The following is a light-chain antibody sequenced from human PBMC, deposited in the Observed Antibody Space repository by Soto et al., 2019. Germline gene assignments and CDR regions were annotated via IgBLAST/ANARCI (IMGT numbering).Light chain of an antibody. CDR3: DQYASALN. Sequence: RDRQSVSSYLAWYQWKPGQAPRLLIYGASSRATGIPDRFSGRGTGTDDTRPLTRLDPEDLALKYCDQYASALNYGGGTKVEIK. CDR2: GAS. V-gene: IGKV3-20*01. J-gene: IGKJ4*01. CDR1: QSVSSY.